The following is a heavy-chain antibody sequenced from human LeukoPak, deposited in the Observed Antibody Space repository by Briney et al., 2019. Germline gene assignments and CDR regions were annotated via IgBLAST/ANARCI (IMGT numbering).Heavy chain of an antibody. D-gene: IGHD3-22*01. CDR2: TYYKYKWNR. CDR1: GDSVSSKSVA. Sequence: SQTLSLTCAISGDSVSSKSVAWDWIRQSPSRGLEWLGRTYYKYKWNRDYAVSVKSRMTINVDTSKNQFSLQLNSVTPEDTAVYYCARDGSGGYYWYCDLWGRGTLVTVSS. CDR3: ARDGSGGYYWYCDL. V-gene: IGHV6-1*01. J-gene: IGHJ2*01.